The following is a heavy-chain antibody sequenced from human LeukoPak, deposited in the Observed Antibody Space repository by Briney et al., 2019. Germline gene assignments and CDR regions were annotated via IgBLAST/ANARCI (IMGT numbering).Heavy chain of an antibody. D-gene: IGHD3-10*01. CDR1: GFTFSSYA. CDR2: ISGSGGST. V-gene: IGHV3-23*01. CDR3: AKDYYYGSGSYYLYYFDY. J-gene: IGHJ4*02. Sequence: PGGSLRLSCAASGFTFSSYAMSWVRQAPGKGLEWVSAISGSGGSTYYADSVKGRFTISRDNSKNTLYLQMNSLRAEDTAVYYCAKDYYYGSGSYYLYYFDYWGQGTLVTVSS.